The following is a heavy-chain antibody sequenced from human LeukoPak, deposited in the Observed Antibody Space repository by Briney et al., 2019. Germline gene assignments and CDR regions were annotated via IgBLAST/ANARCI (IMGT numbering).Heavy chain of an antibody. D-gene: IGHD3-9*01. CDR1: GGTFSSYA. J-gene: IGHJ4*02. Sequence: ASVKVSCKASGGTFSSYAISWVRQAPGQGLEWMGRIIPILGIANYAQKFQGRVTITADKSTSTAYMELSSLRSEDTAVYYCARAHYDILTGSVGHFDYWGQGTLVTVSS. CDR3: ARAHYDILTGSVGHFDY. V-gene: IGHV1-69*04. CDR2: IIPILGIA.